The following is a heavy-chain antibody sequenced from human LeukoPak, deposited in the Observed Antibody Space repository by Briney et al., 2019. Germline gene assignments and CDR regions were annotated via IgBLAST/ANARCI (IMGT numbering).Heavy chain of an antibody. D-gene: IGHD6-13*01. J-gene: IGHJ6*03. CDR2: IYYSGST. CDR3: ARDGKAAAYYYYMDV. CDR1: GYSISTGYY. V-gene: IGHV4-38-2*02. Sequence: PSETLSLTCTVSGYSISTGYYWDWIRQPPGKGLEWIGSIYYSGSTYYNPSLKSRVTISVDTSKNQFSLKLNSVTAADTAVYYCARDGKAAAYYYYMDVWGKGTTVTVSS.